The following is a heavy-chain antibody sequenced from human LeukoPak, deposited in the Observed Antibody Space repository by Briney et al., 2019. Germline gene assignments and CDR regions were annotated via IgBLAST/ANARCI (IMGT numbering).Heavy chain of an antibody. J-gene: IGHJ4*02. V-gene: IGHV3-30*18. Sequence: GGSLRLSCAASGFTFSSYGMHWVRQAPGKGLEWVAVISYDGSNRYYADSVKGRFTISRDNSKNTLYLQMNSLRAEDTAVYYCAELYTGDVNPFHYWGQGTLVTVSS. CDR2: ISYDGSNR. CDR3: AELYTGDVNPFHY. CDR1: GFTFSSYG. D-gene: IGHD3-16*01.